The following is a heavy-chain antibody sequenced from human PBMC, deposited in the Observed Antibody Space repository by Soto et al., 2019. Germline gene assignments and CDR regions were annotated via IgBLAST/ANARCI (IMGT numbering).Heavy chain of an antibody. CDR2: IYYSGST. J-gene: IGHJ6*02. CDR1: GGSISSGGYY. D-gene: IGHD2-21*02. Sequence: QVQLQESGPGLMKPSQTLSLTCTVSGGSISSGGYYWSWIRHHPGKGLEWIGYIYYSGSTYYNPSLKTRVTISVDAAKNQFSLKLSSVTAADKAVYYCARVWVGDCHNGMDVWGQGTTVTVSS. V-gene: IGHV4-31*03. CDR3: ARVWVGDCHNGMDV.